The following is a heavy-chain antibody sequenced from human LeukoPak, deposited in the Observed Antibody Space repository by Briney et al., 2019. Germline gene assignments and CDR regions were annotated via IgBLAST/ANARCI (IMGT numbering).Heavy chain of an antibody. CDR2: IYSGGST. D-gene: IGHD3-16*01. V-gene: IGHV3-66*01. J-gene: IGHJ3*02. CDR1: GFTVSSNY. CDR3: ARWGRDLDAFDI. Sequence: GGSLRLSCAASGFTVSSNYMSWVRQAPGKGLEWDSVIYSGGSTYYADSVKGRFTISRDNSKNTLYLQMNSLRAEDTAVYYRARWGRDLDAFDIWGQGTMVTVSP.